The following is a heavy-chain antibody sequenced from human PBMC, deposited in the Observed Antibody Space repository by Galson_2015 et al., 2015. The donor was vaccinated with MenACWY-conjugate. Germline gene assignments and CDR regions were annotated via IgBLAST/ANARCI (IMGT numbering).Heavy chain of an antibody. CDR1: GFTFSSYD. V-gene: IGHV3-13*05. CDR3: ARGEGATITRDYWYFDL. CDR2: IGTAGDP. D-gene: IGHD5-12*01. Sequence: SLRLSCAASGFTFSSYDMHWVRQATGKGLEWVSAIGTAGDPYYPGSVKGRFTISRENAKNSLYLQMNILRAGDTAVYYCARGEGATITRDYWYFDLWGRGTLVTVSS. J-gene: IGHJ2*01.